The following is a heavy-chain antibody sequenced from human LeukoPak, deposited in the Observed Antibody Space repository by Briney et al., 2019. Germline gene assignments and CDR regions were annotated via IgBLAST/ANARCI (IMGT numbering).Heavy chain of an antibody. CDR1: GGSISTYY. V-gene: IGHV4-59*08. D-gene: IGHD6-19*01. CDR3: AGRGGSGSAWFDP. Sequence: SETLFLTCTVSGGSISTYYWSWIRQPPGKGLEWIGDIYYSGSTNYNPSLKSRVSISIDTSKKQFSLKLTSVTAPDTAVYYCAGRGGSGSAWFDPWGQGTLLTVSS. CDR2: IYYSGST. J-gene: IGHJ5*02.